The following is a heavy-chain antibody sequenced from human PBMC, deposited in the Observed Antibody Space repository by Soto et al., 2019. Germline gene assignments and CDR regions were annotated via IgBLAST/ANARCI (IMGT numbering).Heavy chain of an antibody. V-gene: IGHV4-61*01. CDR3: VRSFQGLD. CDR2: IYYTGRT. Sequence: PENLALTSSVSGGFAGTKRYSWGWIRQPPGKGLEWIGYIYYTGRTNYNPSLKSRVTISLDTSKNQFSLRLNSVTAADTAVYYCVRSFQGLDWGQGTLVTVS. D-gene: IGHD4-17*01. J-gene: IGHJ4*02. CDR1: GGFAGTKRYS.